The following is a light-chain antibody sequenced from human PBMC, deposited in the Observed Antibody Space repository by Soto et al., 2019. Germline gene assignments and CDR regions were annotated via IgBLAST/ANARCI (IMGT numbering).Light chain of an antibody. Sequence: EIVMTQSPATLSVSPGERATLSCRASQSVSSNLAWYQQKPGQSPRLLIYGASTRATGIPARFSGSGSATDFTLTISSLQSEDFAVYYCQQYNNWWTFGQGTKVEIK. V-gene: IGKV3-15*01. CDR1: QSVSSN. CDR2: GAS. CDR3: QQYNNWWT. J-gene: IGKJ1*01.